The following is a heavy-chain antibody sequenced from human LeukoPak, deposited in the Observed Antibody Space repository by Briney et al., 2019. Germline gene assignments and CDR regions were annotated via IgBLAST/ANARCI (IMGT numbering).Heavy chain of an antibody. CDR1: GFIIDDYD. CDR3: ARDNGDYFSAGYYYGMDV. Sequence: GGSLRLSCAASGFIIDDYDMNWVRQIPGKGLAWVSRIKYNGDSAAYADSVEGRFTVSRDNAKSSLYLQMNSLRVEDTAVYYCARDNGDYFSAGYYYGMDVWGQGTTVTVSS. V-gene: IGHV3-20*04. J-gene: IGHJ6*02. CDR2: IKYNGDSA. D-gene: IGHD4-17*01.